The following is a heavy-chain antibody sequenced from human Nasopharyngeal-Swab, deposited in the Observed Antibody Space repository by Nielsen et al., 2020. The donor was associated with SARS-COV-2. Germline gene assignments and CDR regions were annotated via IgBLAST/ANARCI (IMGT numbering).Heavy chain of an antibody. CDR1: GYTFTSYY. D-gene: IGHD3-3*01. CDR2: INPSGGST. Sequence: ASVKVSCKASGYTFTSYYMHWVRQAPGQGREWMGIINPSGGSTSYAQKFRGRLTMTRDTSTSTVYMELRSLRSDDTAVYYCARHGVAEDYWGQGTLVTVSS. V-gene: IGHV1-46*01. CDR3: ARHGVAEDY. J-gene: IGHJ4*02.